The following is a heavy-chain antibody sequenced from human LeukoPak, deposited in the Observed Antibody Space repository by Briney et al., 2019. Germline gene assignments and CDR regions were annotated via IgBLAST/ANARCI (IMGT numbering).Heavy chain of an antibody. V-gene: IGHV3-64D*06. Sequence: PGGSLRLSCSASGFTFSGYAMRWVRQAPGKGLEYVSAISSIGDNTYYADSVKGRFTISRDNSKNTLYLQMSSLRPEDTAVYYCVKIPGSYSIDYWGQGTLVTVSS. CDR2: ISSIGDNT. D-gene: IGHD3-10*01. J-gene: IGHJ4*02. CDR1: GFTFSGYA. CDR3: VKIPGSYSIDY.